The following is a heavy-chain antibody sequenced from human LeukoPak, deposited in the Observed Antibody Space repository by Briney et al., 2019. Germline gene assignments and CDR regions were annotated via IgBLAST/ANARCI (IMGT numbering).Heavy chain of an antibody. Sequence: SETLSLTCAVSGGSISSSYWSWIRQPPGRALEWIGYLHDSGSTNYNPSLKSRVTISVDTSKNQFSLKLSPVTAADTAVYYCARTYYYDSSGPSSHFDYWGQGTLVTVSS. CDR2: LHDSGST. D-gene: IGHD3-22*01. V-gene: IGHV4-59*08. CDR3: ARTYYYDSSGPSSHFDY. J-gene: IGHJ4*02. CDR1: GGSISSSY.